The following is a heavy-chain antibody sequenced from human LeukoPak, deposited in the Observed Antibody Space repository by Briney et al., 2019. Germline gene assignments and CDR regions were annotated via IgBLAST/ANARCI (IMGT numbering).Heavy chain of an antibody. Sequence: PGGSLRLSCIVSGFSFSNYWMTWVRQAPGKGLEWMANINQAESETNYVDSVKGRFIISRDNAKNSVFLRMNSLRAEDTAMYYCARVRSPPEDNSNYRPVDQWGQGILVTVSS. CDR2: INQAESET. CDR1: GFSFSNYW. D-gene: IGHD1-1*01. V-gene: IGHV3-7*03. CDR3: ARVRSPPEDNSNYRPVDQ. J-gene: IGHJ4*02.